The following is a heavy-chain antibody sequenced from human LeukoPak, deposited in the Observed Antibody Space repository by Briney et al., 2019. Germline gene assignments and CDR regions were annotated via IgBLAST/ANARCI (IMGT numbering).Heavy chain of an antibody. J-gene: IGHJ5*02. Sequence: ASVKVSCKASGYTFTGYYMHWVRQGPGQGLEWMGWISAYNGNTNYAQKLQGRVTMTIDKTTSTAYMELRSLRSDDTAVYYCARGGANCSGGRCPLNWFDPWGQGTPVTVSS. D-gene: IGHD2-15*01. CDR2: ISAYNGNT. CDR3: ARGGANCSGGRCPLNWFDP. CDR1: GYTFTGYY. V-gene: IGHV1-18*04.